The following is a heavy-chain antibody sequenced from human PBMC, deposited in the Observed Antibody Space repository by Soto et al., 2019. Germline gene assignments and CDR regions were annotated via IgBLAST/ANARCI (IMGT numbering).Heavy chain of an antibody. CDR1: GGSIISGDYY. D-gene: IGHD2-2*01. CDR3: ARLGGYCSSTSCYGYYGMDV. V-gene: IGHV4-30-4*01. CDR2: IYYSGDT. J-gene: IGHJ6*02. Sequence: SETLSLTCTVSGGSIISGDYYWSWIRQTPGKGLEWIGYIYYSGDTNYNPSLKSRVIISVDTSKNQFSLKVSSVTAADTAVYYCARLGGYCSSTSCYGYYGMDVWGQGTTVTVS.